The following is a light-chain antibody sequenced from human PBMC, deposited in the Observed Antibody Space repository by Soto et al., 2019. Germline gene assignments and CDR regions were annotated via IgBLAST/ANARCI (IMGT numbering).Light chain of an antibody. Sequence: QSALTQPRSVSGSPGQSVTISCTGTSSDVGGYNYVSWYQQHPGKAPKPMIYDVNKRPSGVPDRFSGSKSGNTASLTISGLQAEDDADYYCCSYAGSYTYVFGTETKLTVL. V-gene: IGLV2-11*01. CDR2: DVN. CDR1: SSDVGGYNY. J-gene: IGLJ1*01. CDR3: CSYAGSYTYV.